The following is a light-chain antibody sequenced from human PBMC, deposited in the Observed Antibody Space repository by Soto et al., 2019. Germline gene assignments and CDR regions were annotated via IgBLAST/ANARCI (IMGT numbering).Light chain of an antibody. J-gene: IGKJ2*01. V-gene: IGKV3-15*01. CDR3: QQYNNWPPMYT. Sequence: DTVMTQSPATLSVSPGERATLSCRASQSVSSNLAWYQQKPGQAPRLLIYGASTRATGIPARFSGSGSGTEFTLTISSLQSEDFAVYYCQQYNNWPPMYTFGQGTKLEIK. CDR2: GAS. CDR1: QSVSSN.